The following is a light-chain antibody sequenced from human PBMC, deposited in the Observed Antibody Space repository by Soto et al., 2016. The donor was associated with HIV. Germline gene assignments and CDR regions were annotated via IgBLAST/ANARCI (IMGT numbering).Light chain of an antibody. Sequence: SYVLTQPPSLSVAPRKTARITCGGNNVGSKSVQWYQQKPGQAPILVLYDDSDRPSGIPERFSGSSSGTTVTLTISGVQAEDEADYYCQSADSSGTYGVFGGGTKLTVL. CDR3: QSADSSGTYGV. CDR2: DDS. J-gene: IGLJ3*02. V-gene: IGLV3-21*01. CDR1: NVGSKS.